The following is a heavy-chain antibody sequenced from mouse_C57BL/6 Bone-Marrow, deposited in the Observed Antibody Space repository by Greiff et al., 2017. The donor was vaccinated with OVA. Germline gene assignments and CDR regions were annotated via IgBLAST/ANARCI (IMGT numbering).Heavy chain of an antibody. J-gene: IGHJ4*01. CDR3: TNYDYYYAMDY. CDR1: GFTFSSYA. D-gene: IGHD1-1*01. Sequence: EVQLVESGEGLVKPGGSLKLSCAASGFTFSSYAMTWVRQTPEKRLEWVAYISSGGDYTNYADTVKGRFTISIDNARNTLFLQISSLKSEDTAVYYCTNYDYYYAMDYWGQGASVTVSS. CDR2: ISSGGDYT. V-gene: IGHV5-9-1*02.